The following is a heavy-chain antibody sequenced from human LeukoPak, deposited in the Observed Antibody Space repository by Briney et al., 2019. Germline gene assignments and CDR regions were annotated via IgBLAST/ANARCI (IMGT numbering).Heavy chain of an antibody. CDR1: GYTFTGYY. Sequence: RASVKVSCKASGYTFTGYYMHWVRQAPGQGLEWMGWINPNSGGTNYAQKFQGRVTMTRDTSISTAYMELSRLRSDDTAVYCCARKRIAAAGNLVDYWGQGTLVTVSS. J-gene: IGHJ4*02. D-gene: IGHD6-13*01. V-gene: IGHV1-2*02. CDR2: INPNSGGT. CDR3: ARKRIAAAGNLVDY.